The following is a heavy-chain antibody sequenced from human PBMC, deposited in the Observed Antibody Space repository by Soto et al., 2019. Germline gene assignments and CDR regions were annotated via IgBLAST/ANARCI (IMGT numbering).Heavy chain of an antibody. CDR3: ARAVPINRDY. Sequence: QVQLVQSGAEVKKPGASVKVSCKASGYTFTSYDIHWVRQATGQGLEWMGWMNPNSGNTGYAQKLQGRVTMTRNTSIRTAYMELSSLRSDDTAIYYCARAVPINRDYWGQGTLVTVSS. V-gene: IGHV1-8*01. CDR2: MNPNSGNT. D-gene: IGHD5-12*01. CDR1: GYTFTSYD. J-gene: IGHJ4*02.